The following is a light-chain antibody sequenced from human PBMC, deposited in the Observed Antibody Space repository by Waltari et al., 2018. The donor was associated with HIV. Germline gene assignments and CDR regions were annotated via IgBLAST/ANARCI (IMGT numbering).Light chain of an antibody. J-gene: IGLJ3*02. Sequence: SYELTQPPSVSVSPGQTATITCSGDALPKKFASWYQQKAGQAPLMVSDKDNKRPSGIPDRFAGSMAGATVMLIISGVLPEDEAVDYCESADDSGAHWVFGGGTKLSVL. CDR1: ALPKKF. CDR2: KDN. CDR3: ESADDSGAHWV. V-gene: IGLV3-25*03.